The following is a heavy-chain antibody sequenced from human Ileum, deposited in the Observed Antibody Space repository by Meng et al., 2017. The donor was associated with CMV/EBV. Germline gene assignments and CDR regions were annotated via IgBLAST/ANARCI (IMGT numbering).Heavy chain of an antibody. J-gene: IGHJ4*02. CDR3: ARVRDLFRYFDY. Sequence: SETLSLTCTVSGGSISSDDYYWSWIRQPPGKGLEWIGYISYSGSTYYNPSLKSRVTISVDTSKNQFSLKLTSVTAADTAVYYCARVRDLFRYFDYWGQGTLVTVSS. CDR2: ISYSGST. D-gene: IGHD2/OR15-2a*01. V-gene: IGHV4-30-4*08. CDR1: GGSISSDDYY.